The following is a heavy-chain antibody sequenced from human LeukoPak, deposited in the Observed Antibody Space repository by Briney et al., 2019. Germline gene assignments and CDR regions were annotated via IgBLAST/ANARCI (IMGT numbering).Heavy chain of an antibody. CDR2: INAGNGNT. CDR3: AREGQNEYSSSWEFDY. J-gene: IGHJ4*02. Sequence: SVKVSCKASGYTFTGYYIHWVRQAPGQRLEWMGWINAGNGNTKYSQEFQGRVTITRDTSASTAYMELSSLRSEDIAVYYCAREGQNEYSSSWEFDYWGQGTLVTVSS. V-gene: IGHV1-3*03. CDR1: GYTFTGYY. D-gene: IGHD6-13*01.